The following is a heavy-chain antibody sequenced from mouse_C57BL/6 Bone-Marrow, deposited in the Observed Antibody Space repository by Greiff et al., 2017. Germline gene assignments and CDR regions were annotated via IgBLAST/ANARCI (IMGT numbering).Heavy chain of an antibody. CDR2: IDPENGDT. CDR3: TTYDYDGGYAMDY. CDR1: GFNIKDDY. J-gene: IGHJ4*01. Sequence: EVQLQQSGAELVRPGASVKLSCTASGFNIKDDYMHWVKQMPEQGLEWIGWIDPENGDTEYASQFQGKAPITADTSSNTAYLQLSSLTSEDTAVYYCTTYDYDGGYAMDYWGQGTSVTVSS. D-gene: IGHD2-4*01. V-gene: IGHV14-4*01.